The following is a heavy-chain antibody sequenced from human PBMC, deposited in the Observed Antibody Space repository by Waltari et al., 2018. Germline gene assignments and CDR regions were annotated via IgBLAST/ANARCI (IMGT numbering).Heavy chain of an antibody. V-gene: IGHV1-69*12. Sequence: QVQLVQSGAEVKKPGSSVKVSCKASGGTFSSYAISWVRQAPGKGLEWMGGIIPIFGTANDAQKFQGRVTITADESTSTAYMELSSLRSEDTAVYYCARRPNCTNGVCYRFWYFDLWGRGTLVTVSS. CDR2: IIPIFGTA. J-gene: IGHJ2*01. CDR1: GGTFSSYA. CDR3: ARRPNCTNGVCYRFWYFDL. D-gene: IGHD2-8*01.